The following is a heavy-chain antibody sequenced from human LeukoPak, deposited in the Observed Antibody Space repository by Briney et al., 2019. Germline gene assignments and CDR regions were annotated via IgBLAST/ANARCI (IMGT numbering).Heavy chain of an antibody. CDR2: VSYGGNEK. J-gene: IGHJ4*02. V-gene: IGHV3-30*18. Sequence: GGSLRLSCAASGFTFSTYGMLWVRQAPGKGLEWAAVVSYGGNEKYYADSVKGRFTISRDNSKNTLYLQMNSLRTEATAVYYCAKVAEMATTTGYFDYWGQGTLVTVYS. D-gene: IGHD5-24*01. CDR3: AKVAEMATTTGYFDY. CDR1: GFTFSTYG.